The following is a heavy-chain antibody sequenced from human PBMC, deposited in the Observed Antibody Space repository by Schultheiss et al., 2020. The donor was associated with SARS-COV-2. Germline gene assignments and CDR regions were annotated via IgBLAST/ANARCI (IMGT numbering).Heavy chain of an antibody. J-gene: IGHJ4*02. V-gene: IGHV3-23*01. CDR2: ISGSGGST. Sequence: GGSLRLSCAASGFTFSSYAMSWVRQAPGKGLEWVSAISGSGGSTYYADSVKGRFTISRDNSKNTLYLQMNSLRAEDTAVYYCARRVLLWFGEIDYWGQGTLVTVSS. CDR1: GFTFSSYA. D-gene: IGHD3-10*01. CDR3: ARRVLLWFGEIDY.